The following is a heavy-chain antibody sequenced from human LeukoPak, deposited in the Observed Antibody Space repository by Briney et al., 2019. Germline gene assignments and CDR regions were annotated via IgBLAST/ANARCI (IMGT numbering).Heavy chain of an antibody. CDR2: MSVGSGLI. CDR1: GFTFSSYS. CDR3: AREFEGTASGAGF. V-gene: IGHV3-21*01. J-gene: IGHJ4*02. D-gene: IGHD1-26*01. Sequence: GGSLRLSCAASGFTFSSYSMNWIRQAPGKGLGWVSSMSVGSGLIYYAESVKGRFTVSRDNAEKSLYLQMNSLRAEDTAVYYCAREFEGTASGAGFWGQGTLVTVSS.